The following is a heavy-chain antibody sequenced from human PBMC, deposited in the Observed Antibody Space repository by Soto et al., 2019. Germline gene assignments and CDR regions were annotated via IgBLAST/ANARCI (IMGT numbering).Heavy chain of an antibody. CDR3: ARGPGADIVDY. CDR2: IYNSGST. CDR1: GGSISSGDYY. J-gene: IGHJ4*02. V-gene: IGHV4-30-4*01. Sequence: QVQLQESGPGLVEPSQTLSLTCTVSGGSISSGDYYWSWIRQPPGKGLEWIGHIYNSGSTYSNPSRNSRVTISVDTTKNQFSLTLSSVTAADTAVYYCARGPGADIVDYWGQGTLVTVSS. D-gene: IGHD3-10*02.